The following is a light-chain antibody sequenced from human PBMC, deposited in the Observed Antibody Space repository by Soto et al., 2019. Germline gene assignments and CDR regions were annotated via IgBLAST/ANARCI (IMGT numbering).Light chain of an antibody. CDR1: QGISSY. V-gene: IGKV1-9*01. CDR2: AAS. Sequence: DIQLTPSPSFLSASVGDRVTITCRASQGISSYLAWYQQKPGKAPKLLIYAASTLHSGVPSRFSGSGSGTEFTLTISSLQTEDFATYYCQQLNSYPLTFGGGTKVEIK. J-gene: IGKJ4*01. CDR3: QQLNSYPLT.